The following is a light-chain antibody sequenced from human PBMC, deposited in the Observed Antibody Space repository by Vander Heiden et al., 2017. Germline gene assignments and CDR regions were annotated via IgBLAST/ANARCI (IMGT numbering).Light chain of an antibody. CDR3: LEDTGYEWR. J-gene: IGKJ1*01. CDR2: DAS. CDR1: QSISSW. Sequence: DIQMTQSPSTLSASVGDRVTITCRASQSISSWLAWYQQKPGKAPKLLIYDASSLESGVPSRFSGTGSGTEFTLTMMSLQPDDLTTYYCLEDTGYEWRSGQAGKAKI. V-gene: IGKV1-5*01.